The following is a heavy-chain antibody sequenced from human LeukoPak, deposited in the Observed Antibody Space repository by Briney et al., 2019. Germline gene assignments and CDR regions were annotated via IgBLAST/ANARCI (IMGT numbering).Heavy chain of an antibody. CDR3: ARHIGGLLQLWFDY. D-gene: IGHD5-18*01. Sequence: ASVKVSCEASGYTFTSNYIHWVRQAPGQGLEWMGMIYPRDGSTSYAQKFQGRVTVTRDTSTSTVHMELRSLRSDDTAVYYCARHIGGLLQLWFDYWGQGTLVTVSS. CDR2: IYPRDGST. V-gene: IGHV1-46*01. J-gene: IGHJ4*02. CDR1: GYTFTSNY.